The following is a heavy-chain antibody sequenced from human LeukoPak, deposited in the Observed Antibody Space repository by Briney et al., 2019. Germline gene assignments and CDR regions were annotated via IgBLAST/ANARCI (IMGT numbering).Heavy chain of an antibody. CDR1: GFTFRNYW. J-gene: IGHJ4*02. CDR2: INQDGSEE. CDR3: VRDGGVSGYDLLDY. V-gene: IGHV3-7*01. D-gene: IGHD5-12*01. Sequence: GGSLRRYCEAAGFTFRNYWMTWVRQSPGKGLEWVAHINQDGSEEHYMDSVKARFTISRDNAKNSLSLQMNSLRAEDTAVYYCVRDGGVSGYDLLDYWGQGTLVTVSS.